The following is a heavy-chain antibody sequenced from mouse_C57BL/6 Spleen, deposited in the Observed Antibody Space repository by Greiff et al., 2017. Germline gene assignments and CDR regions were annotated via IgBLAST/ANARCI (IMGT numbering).Heavy chain of an antibody. J-gene: IGHJ2*01. Sequence: DVHLVESGGGLVKPGGSLKLSCAASGFTFSSYAMSWVRQTPEKRLEWVATISDGGSYTYYPDNVKGRFTISRDNAKNNLYLQMSHLKSEDTAMYYCARDGNYDGYHYWGQGTTLTVSS. D-gene: IGHD2-3*01. CDR2: ISDGGSYT. CDR1: GFTFSSYA. CDR3: ARDGNYDGYHY. V-gene: IGHV5-4*01.